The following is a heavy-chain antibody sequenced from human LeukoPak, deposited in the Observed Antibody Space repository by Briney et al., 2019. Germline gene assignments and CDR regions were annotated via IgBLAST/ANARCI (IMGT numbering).Heavy chain of an antibody. Sequence: GASVKVSCKASGYTFTSYGISWVRQAPGQGLEWMGWISAYNGNTNYAQMLQGRVTMTTDTSTSTAYMELRSLRSDDTAVYYCARTFLVVEVVPAVPNDYWGQGTLVTVSS. CDR3: ARTFLVVEVVPAVPNDY. V-gene: IGHV1-18*04. CDR2: ISAYNGNT. D-gene: IGHD2-2*01. J-gene: IGHJ4*02. CDR1: GYTFTSYG.